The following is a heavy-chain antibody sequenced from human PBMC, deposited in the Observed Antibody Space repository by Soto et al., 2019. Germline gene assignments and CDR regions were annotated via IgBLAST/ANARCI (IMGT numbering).Heavy chain of an antibody. CDR3: AKDALVRNYYDSSGYHDS. CDR2: ISGSGGST. V-gene: IGHV3-23*01. Sequence: GGSLRLSCAASGFTFSSYAISWVRQAPGKGLEWVSAISGSGGSTYYADSVKGRFTISRDNSKNTLYLQMNSLRAEDTAVYYCAKDALVRNYYDSSGYHDSWGQGTQVTVSS. D-gene: IGHD3-22*01. CDR1: GFTFSSYA. J-gene: IGHJ4*02.